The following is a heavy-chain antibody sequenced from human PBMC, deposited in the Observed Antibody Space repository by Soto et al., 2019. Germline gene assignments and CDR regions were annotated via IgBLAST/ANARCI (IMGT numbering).Heavy chain of an antibody. D-gene: IGHD3-22*01. CDR1: GGSISSSSYY. V-gene: IGHV4-39*01. Sequence: PSETLSLTCTVSGGSISSSSYYWGWIRQPPGKGLEWIGSIYYSGSTYYNPSLKSRVTISVDTSKNQFSLKLSSVTAADTAVYYCARQGEGYYDSSGYYYQDSGSKHGPSQGGMDVWGQGTTVTVSS. CDR2: IYYSGST. CDR3: ARQGEGYYDSSGYYYQDSGSKHGPSQGGMDV. J-gene: IGHJ6*02.